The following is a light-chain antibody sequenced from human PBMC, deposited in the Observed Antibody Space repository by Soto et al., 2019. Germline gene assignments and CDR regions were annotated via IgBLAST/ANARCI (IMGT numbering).Light chain of an antibody. V-gene: IGKV3D-20*02. Sequence: EIVLTQSPDTLSLSPGERATLSCRASQSVSSSYLAWYQQKPGQAPRLLIYGASSRATGIPDRFSGSGSGTDFTLTISSLEPEDFAVYYCQQRSNWPTFGQGTKVDI. CDR3: QQRSNWPT. J-gene: IGKJ1*01. CDR2: GAS. CDR1: QSVSSSY.